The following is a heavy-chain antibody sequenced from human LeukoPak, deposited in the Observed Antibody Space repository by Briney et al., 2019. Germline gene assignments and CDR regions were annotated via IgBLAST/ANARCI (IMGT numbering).Heavy chain of an antibody. V-gene: IGHV4-34*01. CDR3: ARGGDSGQQLDRAFDI. CDR2: INHSGST. D-gene: IGHD6-13*01. Sequence: SETLSLTCAVYGGSFSGYYWSWIRQPPGKGLEWIGEINHSGSTNYNPSLKSRVTISVDTSKSQFSLKLSSVTAADTAVYYCARGGDSGQQLDRAFDIWGQGTMVTVSS. CDR1: GGSFSGYY. J-gene: IGHJ3*02.